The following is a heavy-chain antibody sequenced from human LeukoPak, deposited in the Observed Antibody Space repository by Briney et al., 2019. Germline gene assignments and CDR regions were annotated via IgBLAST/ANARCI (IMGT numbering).Heavy chain of an antibody. Sequence: PGGSLRLSCAASGFTFSSYGMHWVRQAPGKGLEWVAVISADGSNKYYANSVKGRFTISRDNAKNSLYLQMNSLRAEDTALYHCARARRFMDHVGNLLDYWGQGTLVTVSS. CDR3: ARARRFMDHVGNLLDY. CDR2: ISADGSNK. V-gene: IGHV3-30*03. CDR1: GFTFSSYG. J-gene: IGHJ4*02. D-gene: IGHD3/OR15-3a*01.